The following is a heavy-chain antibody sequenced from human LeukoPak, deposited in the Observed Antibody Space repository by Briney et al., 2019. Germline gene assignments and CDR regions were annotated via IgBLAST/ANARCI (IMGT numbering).Heavy chain of an antibody. J-gene: IGHJ4*02. CDR3: AREPISSGYYYEGDGYFDY. V-gene: IGHV3-33*01. D-gene: IGHD3-22*01. Sequence: GGSLRLSCAASGFTFSSYGMHWVRQAPGKGLEWVAVIWYDGSNKYYADSVKGRFTISRDNSKNTLYLQMNSLRAEDTAVYYCAREPISSGYYYEGDGYFDYWGQGTLVTVSS. CDR2: IWYDGSNK. CDR1: GFTFSSYG.